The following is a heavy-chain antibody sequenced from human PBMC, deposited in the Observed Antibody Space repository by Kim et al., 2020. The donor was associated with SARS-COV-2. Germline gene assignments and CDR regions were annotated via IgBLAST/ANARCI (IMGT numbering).Heavy chain of an antibody. J-gene: IGHJ4*02. CDR3: ARSDYFDY. Sequence: TNADSVRGRFTISSTNARNTLYLQMNSLRAEDTAVYYCARSDYFDYWGQGTLVTVSS. V-gene: IGHV3-74*01.